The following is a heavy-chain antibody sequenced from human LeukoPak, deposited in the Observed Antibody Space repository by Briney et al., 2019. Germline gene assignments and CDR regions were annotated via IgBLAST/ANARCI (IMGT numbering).Heavy chain of an antibody. CDR2: ISSSSSTI. CDR3: ARARTPDAFDI. J-gene: IGHJ3*02. CDR1: GFTFSSYS. Sequence: PGGSLRLSCAASGFTFSSYSMNWVRQAPGKGLEWVSYISSSSSTIYYADSVKGRFTISRGNAKNSLYLQMNSLRAEDTAVYYCARARTPDAFDIWGQGTMVTVSS. V-gene: IGHV3-48*01.